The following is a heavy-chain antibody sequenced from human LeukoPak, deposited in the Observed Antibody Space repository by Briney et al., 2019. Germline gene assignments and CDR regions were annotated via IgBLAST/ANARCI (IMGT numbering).Heavy chain of an antibody. V-gene: IGHV3-48*03. CDR2: ISSSGSTI. CDR1: GFTLSSYE. Sequence: GGSLRLSCAASGFTLSSYEMNWVRQAPGKGLEWVSYISSSGSTIYYPDSVKGRFTISRDNARKSLYLQMNSLRAEETAVYYSARGLAVAGDGSWFYPWGQGTLVTVSS. D-gene: IGHD6-19*01. J-gene: IGHJ5*02. CDR3: ARGLAVAGDGSWFYP.